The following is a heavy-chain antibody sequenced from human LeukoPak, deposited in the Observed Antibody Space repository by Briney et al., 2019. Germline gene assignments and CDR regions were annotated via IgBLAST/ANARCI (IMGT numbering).Heavy chain of an antibody. CDR3: ARSSTQRYCSGGSCYYDAFDI. CDR2: ISSSSSTI. V-gene: IGHV3-48*02. J-gene: IGHJ3*02. D-gene: IGHD2-15*01. Sequence: GGSLRLSCAASGFTFSSYEMNWVRQAPGKGLEWVSYISSSSSTIYYADSVKGRFTISRDNAKNSLYLQMNSLRDEDTAVYYCARSSTQRYCSGGSCYYDAFDIWGQGTMVTVSS. CDR1: GFTFSSYE.